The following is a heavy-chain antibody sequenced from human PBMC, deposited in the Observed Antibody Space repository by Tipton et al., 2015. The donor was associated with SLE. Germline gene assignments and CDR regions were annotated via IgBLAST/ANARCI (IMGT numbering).Heavy chain of an antibody. J-gene: IGHJ5*02. V-gene: IGHV4-38-2*01. CDR2: IYHSGST. D-gene: IGHD1-26*01. Sequence: TLSLTCAVSGYSISSGYYWTWIRQPPGKGLEWIGSIYHSGSTYYNPSLKSRVTMSVDTSKNQSFLNLSSVTAADTALYYCARAGGGATRNWFDPWGQGTLVTVSS. CDR1: GYSISSGYY. CDR3: ARAGGGATRNWFDP.